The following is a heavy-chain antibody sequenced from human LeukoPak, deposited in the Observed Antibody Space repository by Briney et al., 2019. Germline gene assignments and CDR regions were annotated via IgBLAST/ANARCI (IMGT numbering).Heavy chain of an antibody. CDR1: GFTLSPYA. Sequence: GGSLRLPCTGSGFTLSPYAMNWVRRAPGQGLEWVSSISSSSSDIYYTDSVKGRFTISRDNAKNSLYLQMNSLRAEDTAVYYCVTDYGGSSGAFDIWGHGTMVTVSS. CDR3: VTDYGGSSGAFDI. D-gene: IGHD4-23*01. V-gene: IGHV3-21*01. CDR2: ISSSSSDI. J-gene: IGHJ3*02.